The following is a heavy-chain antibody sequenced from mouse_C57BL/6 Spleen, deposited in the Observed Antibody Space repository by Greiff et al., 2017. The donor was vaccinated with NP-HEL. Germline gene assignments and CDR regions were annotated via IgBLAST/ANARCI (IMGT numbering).Heavy chain of an antibody. Sequence: QVQLQQSGPELVKPGASVKLSCKASGYTFTSYDINWVKQRPGQGLEWIGWIYPRAGSTKYNEKFKGKATLTVDPSSSTAYLELHSLTSEASAVYFCARSEVYHYEGYVDVWGTGTTVTVSS. V-gene: IGHV1-85*01. CDR3: ARSEVYHYEGYVDV. J-gene: IGHJ1*03. CDR2: IYPRAGST. CDR1: GYTFTSYD. D-gene: IGHD1-1*01.